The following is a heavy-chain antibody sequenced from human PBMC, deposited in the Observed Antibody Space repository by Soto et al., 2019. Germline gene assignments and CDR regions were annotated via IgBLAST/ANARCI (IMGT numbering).Heavy chain of an antibody. CDR2: IIPLFGTT. D-gene: IGHD6-19*01. Sequence: QVHLVQSGAEVKKPGSSVKVSCRASGGTFNTYGFNWVRQAPGQGLEWMGGIIPLFGTTTYAQNFQGRVTMTADQSTTTANMEMSGLTSEDTAVYCCARGGELAGWMPFDSCCQGTLVTVSS. J-gene: IGHJ4*02. CDR3: ARGGELAGWMPFDS. V-gene: IGHV1-69*01. CDR1: GGTFNTYG.